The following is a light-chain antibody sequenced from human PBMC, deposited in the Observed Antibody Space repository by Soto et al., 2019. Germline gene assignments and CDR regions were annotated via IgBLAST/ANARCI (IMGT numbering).Light chain of an antibody. CDR3: QQYNNWWK. CDR2: GAS. J-gene: IGKJ1*01. V-gene: IGKV3-15*01. Sequence: EIVMTQSPATLSVSPGERATLSCRASQSVSSNLAWYQQKPGQAPRLLIYGASTSATGIPARFSGSGSGTEFTLTISSLQSEDFAVYYCQQYNNWWKFGQGTKVEIK. CDR1: QSVSSN.